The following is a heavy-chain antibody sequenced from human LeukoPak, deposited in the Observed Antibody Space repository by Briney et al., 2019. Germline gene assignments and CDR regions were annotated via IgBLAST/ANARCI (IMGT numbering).Heavy chain of an antibody. CDR2: ISAYNGNT. D-gene: IGHD2-2*01. CDR1: GYTFTSYG. J-gene: IGHJ4*02. CDR3: ARGSSVCSSTSCYRSFDY. V-gene: IGHV1-18*01. Sequence: ASVKVSCKASGYTFTSYGISWVRQAPGQGLEWMGWISAYNGNTNYAQKLQGRVTMTTDTSTSTAYMELRSLRSDDTAVYYCARGSSVCSSTSCYRSFDYWGQGTLVTVSS.